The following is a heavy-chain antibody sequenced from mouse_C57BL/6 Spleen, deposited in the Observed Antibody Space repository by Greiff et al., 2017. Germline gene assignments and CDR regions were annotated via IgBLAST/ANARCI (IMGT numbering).Heavy chain of an antibody. CDR2: IRLKSDNYAT. J-gene: IGHJ4*01. CDR1: GFTFSNYW. V-gene: IGHV6-3*01. Sequence: EVKLQESGGGLVQPGGSMKLSCVASGFTFSNYWMNWVRQSPEKGLEWVAQIRLKSDNYATHYAESVKGRFTISRDDSKSSVYLQMNNLRAEDTGIYYCTGLLRNYAMDYWGQGTSVTVSS. D-gene: IGHD1-1*01. CDR3: TGLLRNYAMDY.